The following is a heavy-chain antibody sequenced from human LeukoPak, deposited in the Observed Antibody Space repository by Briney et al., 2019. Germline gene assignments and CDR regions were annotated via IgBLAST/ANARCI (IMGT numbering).Heavy chain of an antibody. Sequence: GGSLRLSCAASGFTFSSYWMSWVRQAPGKGLEWVAKIKQDGSEKYYVDSVKGRFTISRDNAKNSLYLQMNSLRAEDTAVYYCARESYYDSSGYSLPFDYWGQGTLVTVSS. CDR3: ARESYYDSSGYSLPFDY. CDR1: GFTFSSYW. D-gene: IGHD3-22*01. CDR2: IKQDGSEK. V-gene: IGHV3-7*01. J-gene: IGHJ4*02.